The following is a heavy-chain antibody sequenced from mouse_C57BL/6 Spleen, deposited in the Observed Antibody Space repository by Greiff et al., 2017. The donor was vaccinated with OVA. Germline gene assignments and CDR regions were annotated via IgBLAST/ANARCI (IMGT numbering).Heavy chain of an antibody. J-gene: IGHJ2*01. Sequence: VQLQESGAELVKPGASVKMSCKASGYTFTSYWITWVKQRPGQGLEWIGDIYPGSGSTNYNEKFKSKATLTVDTSSSTAYMQLSSLTSEDSAVYYCARWIYYYGSSSYYFDYWGQGTTLTVSS. CDR3: ARWIYYYGSSSYYFDY. CDR1: GYTFTSYW. V-gene: IGHV1-55*01. CDR2: IYPGSGST. D-gene: IGHD1-1*01.